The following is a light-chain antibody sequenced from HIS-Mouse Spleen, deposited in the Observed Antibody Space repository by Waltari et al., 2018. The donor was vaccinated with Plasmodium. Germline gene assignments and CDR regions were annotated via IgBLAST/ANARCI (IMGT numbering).Light chain of an antibody. V-gene: IGKV3-15*01. J-gene: IGKJ3*01. CDR3: QQYNNWSFT. CDR2: GAS. CDR1: QSVSSN. Sequence: EIVMTHSPATLSVSPGERATLSCRASQSVSSNLAWYQQKPGQAPRLLIYGASTRATGSPARFSGSGAGTEFTLTISSLQSEDFAFYYCQQYNNWSFTFGPGTKVDIK.